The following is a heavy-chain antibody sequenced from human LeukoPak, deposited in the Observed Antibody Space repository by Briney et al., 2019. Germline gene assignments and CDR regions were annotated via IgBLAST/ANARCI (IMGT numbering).Heavy chain of an antibody. CDR1: GYTFTSYY. V-gene: IGHV1-46*01. CDR2: INPSGGST. D-gene: IGHD1-1*01. CDR3: AREEALTTTDYYYGMDV. J-gene: IGHJ6*02. Sequence: ASVKVSCKAPGYTFTSYYMHWVRQAPGQGLEWMGIINPSGGSTSYARKFQGRVTMTRDTSTSTVYMELSSLRSEDTAVYYCAREEALTTTDYYYGMDVWGQGTTVTVSS.